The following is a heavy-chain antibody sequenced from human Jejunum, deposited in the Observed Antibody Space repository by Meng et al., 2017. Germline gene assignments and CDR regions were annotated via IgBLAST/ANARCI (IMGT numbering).Heavy chain of an antibody. CDR3: ARVWYTSRTLDS. CDR2: MSYDGSNE. D-gene: IGHD6-13*01. CDR1: GFTFSNYA. Sequence: GGSLRLSCAASGFTFSNYAMHWVRQAPGKGLEWVALMSYDGSNEKSADSVKGRFTISRDNSKNTLYLQMNSLRVEDTAVYYCARVWYTSRTLDSWGQGTRVTVSS. J-gene: IGHJ4*02. V-gene: IGHV3-30*04.